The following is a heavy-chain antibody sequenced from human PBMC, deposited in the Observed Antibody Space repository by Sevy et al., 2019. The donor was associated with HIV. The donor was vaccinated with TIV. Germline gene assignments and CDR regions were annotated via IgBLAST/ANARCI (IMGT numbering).Heavy chain of an antibody. CDR2: ISYDGSNK. Sequence: GGSLRLSCAASGFTFSTYAMHWVRQAPGKGLEWVAVISYDGSNKYYADSVKGRFTISRDNSKNTLYLQMNSLRAGDTAVYYCAREGTFYYDRTQSGFQYWGQGTLVTVSS. J-gene: IGHJ1*01. CDR3: AREGTFYYDRTQSGFQY. D-gene: IGHD3-22*01. CDR1: GFTFSTYA. V-gene: IGHV3-30-3*01.